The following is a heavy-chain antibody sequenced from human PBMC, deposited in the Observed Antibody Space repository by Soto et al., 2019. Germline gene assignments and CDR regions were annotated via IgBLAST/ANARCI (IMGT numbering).Heavy chain of an antibody. J-gene: IGHJ5*02. CDR3: ATDGSYDFWSGYYRYNWFDP. V-gene: IGHV1-24*01. CDR1: GYTLTELS. D-gene: IGHD3-3*01. Sequence: ASVKVSCKVSGYTLTELSMHWVRQAPGKGLERMGGFDPEDGETIYAQKFQGRVTMTEDTSTDTAYMELSSLRPEDTAVYYCATDGSYDFWSGYYRYNWFDPWGQGTLVTVSS. CDR2: FDPEDGET.